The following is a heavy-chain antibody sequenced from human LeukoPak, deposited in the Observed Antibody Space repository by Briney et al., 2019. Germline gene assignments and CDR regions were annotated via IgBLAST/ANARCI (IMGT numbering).Heavy chain of an antibody. J-gene: IGHJ4*02. CDR2: FDPEDGET. CDR1: GYTLTELS. CDR3: ATDRLRLGELSSGDA. Sequence: ASVKVSCKVSGYTLTELSMHWVRQAPGKGLEWMGGFDPEDGETIYAQKFQGRVIMTEDTSTDTAYMELSSLRSEDTAVYYCATDRLRLGELSSGDAWGQGTLVTVSS. V-gene: IGHV1-24*01. D-gene: IGHD3-16*02.